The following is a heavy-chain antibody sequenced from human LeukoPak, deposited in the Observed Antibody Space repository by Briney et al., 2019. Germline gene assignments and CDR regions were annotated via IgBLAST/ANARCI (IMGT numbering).Heavy chain of an antibody. CDR2: IYYSGST. D-gene: IGHD3-22*01. V-gene: IGHV4-59*01. CDR1: GGSISSYY. J-gene: IGHJ4*02. Sequence: SETLSLTCTVSGGSISSYYWSWIRQPPGKGLEWIGYIYYSGSTNYNPSLKSRVTISVDTSKNQFALKLSSVTAADTAVYYCAGAPRDSSGYVDYWGEGTLVTVSS. CDR3: AGAPRDSSGYVDY.